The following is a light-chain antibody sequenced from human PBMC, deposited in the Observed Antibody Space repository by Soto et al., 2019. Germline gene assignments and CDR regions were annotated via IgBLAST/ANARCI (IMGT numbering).Light chain of an antibody. CDR3: QQCGSSPPYS. V-gene: IGKV3-20*01. Sequence: EIVLTQSPGTLSLSPGERATLSCRASQSISSSYLAWYQQKPGQAPRLLIYGASSRATGIPDRFSGSGSGTVLTLTVIRLEPEDFAVYYCQQCGSSPPYSFGQGTKLEIK. CDR2: GAS. CDR1: QSISSSY. J-gene: IGKJ2*01.